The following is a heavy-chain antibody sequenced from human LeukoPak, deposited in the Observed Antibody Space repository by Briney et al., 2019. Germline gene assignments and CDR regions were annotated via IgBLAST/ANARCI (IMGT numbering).Heavy chain of an antibody. Sequence: PGGSLRLSCAASGFTFGSYAMSWVRQTPGKSLEWVSIITNGGVTTYYADSVRGRFTISRDNSKNTLYLQMNSLRAEDTAVYYCARGLLKWLPDYWGQGTLVTVSS. J-gene: IGHJ4*02. CDR2: ITNGGVTT. CDR3: ARGLLKWLPDY. D-gene: IGHD6-19*01. V-gene: IGHV3-23*01. CDR1: GFTFGSYA.